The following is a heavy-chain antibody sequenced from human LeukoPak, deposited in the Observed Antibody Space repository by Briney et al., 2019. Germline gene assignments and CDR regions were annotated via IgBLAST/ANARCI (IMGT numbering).Heavy chain of an antibody. CDR2: INSDGSRT. Sequence: GGSLRLSCAASGFTFSSYWMHWVRQAPGKGLVWVSRINSDGSRTNYADSVEGRFTISRDNVKNTLYLQMNSLRAEDTAVYYCARDFDDSSGYYLNYWGQGTLVTVSS. D-gene: IGHD3-22*01. CDR1: GFTFSSYW. J-gene: IGHJ4*02. CDR3: ARDFDDSSGYYLNY. V-gene: IGHV3-74*01.